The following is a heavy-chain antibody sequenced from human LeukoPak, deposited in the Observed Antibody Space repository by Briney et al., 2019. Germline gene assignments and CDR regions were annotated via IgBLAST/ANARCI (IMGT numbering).Heavy chain of an antibody. D-gene: IGHD4-17*01. CDR2: IYPGDSDT. Sequence: GESLKISCKGSGYSFTSYWIGWVRQMPGKGLEWMGIIYPGDSDTRYSPSLQGQVTISADKSISTAYLQWSSLKASDTAMYYCARWWDGDYVANYAFDIWGQGTMVTVSS. J-gene: IGHJ3*02. CDR1: GYSFTSYW. V-gene: IGHV5-51*01. CDR3: ARWWDGDYVANYAFDI.